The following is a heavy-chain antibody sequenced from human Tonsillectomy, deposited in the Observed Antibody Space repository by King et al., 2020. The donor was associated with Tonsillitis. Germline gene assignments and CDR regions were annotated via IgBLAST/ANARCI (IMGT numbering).Heavy chain of an antibody. CDR2: SNPNSGGR. V-gene: IGHV1-2*02. CDR3: ARDSGTFPDY. Sequence: VQLVESGAEVKKPGASVKVSCKASGYTFGDHFMHWVRQAPGQGLEWMGWSNPNSGGRHYAQKFPGRVTMTRDTSISTAYMELSSLRSDDTAVYYCARDSGTFPDYWGQGTLVTVSS. J-gene: IGHJ4*02. D-gene: IGHD1-26*01. CDR1: GYTFGDHF.